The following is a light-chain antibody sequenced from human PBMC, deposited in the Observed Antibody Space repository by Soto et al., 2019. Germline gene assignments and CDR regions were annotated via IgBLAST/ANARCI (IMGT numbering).Light chain of an antibody. V-gene: IGKV1-39*01. CDR2: AAS. CDR3: QQSYSTLYT. Sequence: DIQMTQSPSSLSASVGDRVTITCRASQSISSYLNWYQQKPGKAPKLPIYAASSLQSGVPSRFSGSGSGTGFTLTISSLQPEDLATDYCQQSYSTLYTFGEGTKLEIK. J-gene: IGKJ2*01. CDR1: QSISSY.